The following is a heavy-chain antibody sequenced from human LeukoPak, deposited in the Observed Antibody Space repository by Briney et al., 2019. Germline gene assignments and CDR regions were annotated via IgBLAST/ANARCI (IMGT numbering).Heavy chain of an antibody. D-gene: IGHD3-10*01. J-gene: IGHJ4*02. CDR1: AYTFTGYF. Sequence: ASVKVSCKASAYTFTGYFIHWVRQAPGQGLEWLGWINPNSGYTKYSRKYQGRVTMTRNTSISTAYMEVTRLRSDDTAVYYCATSGSYSPKFDYWGQGTSVTVS. V-gene: IGHV1-2*02. CDR3: ATSGSYSPKFDY. CDR2: INPNSGYT.